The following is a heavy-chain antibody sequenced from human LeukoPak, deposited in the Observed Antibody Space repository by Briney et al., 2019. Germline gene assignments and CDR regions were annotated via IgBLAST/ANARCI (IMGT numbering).Heavy chain of an antibody. V-gene: IGHV1-8*03. D-gene: IGHD3-16*01. CDR1: GYTFTSYE. J-gene: IGHJ6*03. Sequence: ASLKVSCKASGYTFTSYEINWVGQATGQGLDWMGWMNPNSGNTGYAQKFQGRVTITRNTSIRTAYIGLSRLRSEDTAVYYCARLQRIGRGNKWYYMDVWGKGTTVTVSS. CDR3: ARLQRIGRGNKWYYMDV. CDR2: MNPNSGNT.